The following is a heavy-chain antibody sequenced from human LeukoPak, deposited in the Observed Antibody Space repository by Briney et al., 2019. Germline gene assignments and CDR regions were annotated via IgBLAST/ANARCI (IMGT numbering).Heavy chain of an antibody. Sequence: SETLSLTCTVSGGSISSYYWSWIRQPPGKGLEWIGYIYYSGSTNYNPSLKSRVTISVDTSKNQFSLKLNSVTAADTAVYYCAGSTDWFDPWGQGTLVTVSS. V-gene: IGHV4-59*08. CDR3: AGSTDWFDP. D-gene: IGHD4-11*01. CDR2: IYYSGST. J-gene: IGHJ5*02. CDR1: GGSISSYY.